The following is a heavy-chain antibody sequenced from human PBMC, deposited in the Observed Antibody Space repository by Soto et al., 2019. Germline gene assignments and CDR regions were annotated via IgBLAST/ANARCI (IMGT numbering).Heavy chain of an antibody. CDR3: ARGQRFSDWFDP. Sequence: KASETLSLTCTVTGGTISGYYWTWIRQSAGGGLEWIGRIYSSGSTNYNPSLKSRVTISLDTSMNHFSLRLSSVTAADTAVYYCARGQRFSDWFDPWGQGTQVTVSS. D-gene: IGHD3-3*01. CDR1: GGTISGYY. V-gene: IGHV4-4*07. CDR2: IYSSGST. J-gene: IGHJ5*02.